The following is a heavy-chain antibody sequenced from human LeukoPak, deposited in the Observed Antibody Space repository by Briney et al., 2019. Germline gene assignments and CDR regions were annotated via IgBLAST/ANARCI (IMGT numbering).Heavy chain of an antibody. J-gene: IGHJ4*02. CDR3: ARGEDSDY. Sequence: PSETLSLTCIVSGDSVSNGNYYWSWIRQPPGKGLEWIGEINHSGSTNYNPSLKSRVTISVDTSKNQFSLKLSSVTAADTAVYYCARGEDSDYWGQGTLVTVSS. CDR2: INHSGST. CDR1: GDSVSNGNYY. V-gene: IGHV4-34*01.